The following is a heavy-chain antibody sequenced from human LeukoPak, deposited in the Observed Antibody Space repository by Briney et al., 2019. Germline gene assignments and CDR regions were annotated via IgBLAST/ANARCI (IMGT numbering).Heavy chain of an antibody. D-gene: IGHD3-10*01. J-gene: IGHJ4*02. Sequence: GGSLRLSCAASGFTFSSCWMTWVRQAPGKGLEWVANIKQDGNEKYYVDSVKGRFSVSRDNAKNSVYLQMNSLRAEDTAVYYCARDLEYYYGSGSYTEIDYWGQGTLVTVSS. CDR3: ARDLEYYYGSGSYTEIDY. CDR1: GFTFSSCW. CDR2: IKQDGNEK. V-gene: IGHV3-7*01.